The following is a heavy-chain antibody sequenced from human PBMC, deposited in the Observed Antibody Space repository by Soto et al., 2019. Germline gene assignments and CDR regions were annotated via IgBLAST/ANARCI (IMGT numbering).Heavy chain of an antibody. V-gene: IGHV4-59*01. CDR1: GGSMSEYF. CDR2: SYYLGST. J-gene: IGHJ4*02. CDR3: ARDGYDGSGSPYPAY. Sequence: SVTISLTCSVSGGSMSEYFWSWIRQSPGKGLEWIGYSYYLGSTDSNPSLTSRVTISVDTPKRQFSLRLTSVTAADTAVYYCARDGYDGSGSPYPAYWGPGTQVTVS. D-gene: IGHD3-10*01.